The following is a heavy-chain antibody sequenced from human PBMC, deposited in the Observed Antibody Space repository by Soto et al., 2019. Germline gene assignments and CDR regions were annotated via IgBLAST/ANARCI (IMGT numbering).Heavy chain of an antibody. CDR3: EREEITVTTNRYYYYYGMDV. J-gene: IGHJ6*04. D-gene: IGHD4-4*01. CDR1: GFTFSSYG. Sequence: PGGSLRLSCAASGFTFSSYGMHWVRQAPGKGLEWVAVIWYDGSNKYYADSVKGRFTISRDNSKNTLYLQMNSLRAEDTAVYYCEREEITVTTNRYYYYYGMDVWGKGTTVTVSS. CDR2: IWYDGSNK. V-gene: IGHV3-33*01.